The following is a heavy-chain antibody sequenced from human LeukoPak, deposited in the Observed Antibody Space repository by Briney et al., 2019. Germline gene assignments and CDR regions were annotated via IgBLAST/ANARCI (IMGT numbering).Heavy chain of an antibody. CDR2: MNPNSGNT. Sequence: ASVTVSCKASGYTFTSYDINWVRQATGQGLEWMGWMNPNSGNTGYAQKFQGRVTMTRNTSISTAYMELSSLRSEDTAVDYCARGRTTVTYNWFDPWGQGTLVTVSS. D-gene: IGHD4-17*01. CDR3: ARGRTTVTYNWFDP. J-gene: IGHJ5*02. CDR1: GYTFTSYD. V-gene: IGHV1-8*01.